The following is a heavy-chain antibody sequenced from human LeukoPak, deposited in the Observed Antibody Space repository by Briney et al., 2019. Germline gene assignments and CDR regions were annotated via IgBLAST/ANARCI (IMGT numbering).Heavy chain of an antibody. CDR3: AKHGPAGTDYFDY. D-gene: IGHD3/OR15-3a*01. CDR1: GFTFSSYA. Sequence: PGGSLRLSCAPSGFTFSSYAMSWVRQAPGKGLEWVSAISGSGGSTYDADSVKGRFTISRDNSKNTLYLQMNSLRAEDTAVYYCAKHGPAGTDYFDYWGQGTLVTVSS. J-gene: IGHJ4*02. CDR2: ISGSGGST. V-gene: IGHV3-23*01.